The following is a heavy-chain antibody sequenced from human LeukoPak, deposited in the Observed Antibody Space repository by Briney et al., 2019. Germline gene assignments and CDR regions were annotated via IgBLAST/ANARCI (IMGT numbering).Heavy chain of an antibody. V-gene: IGHV3-33*01. CDR3: APALVGATGATDY. J-gene: IGHJ4*02. Sequence: GGSLRLSCAASGFTFSSYSMHWVRQAPGKGLEWVAVIWYDGSNKYYADSVKGRFTISRDNSKNTLYLQMNSLRAEDTAVYYCAPALVGATGATDYWGQGTLVTVSS. D-gene: IGHD1-26*01. CDR2: IWYDGSNK. CDR1: GFTFSSYS.